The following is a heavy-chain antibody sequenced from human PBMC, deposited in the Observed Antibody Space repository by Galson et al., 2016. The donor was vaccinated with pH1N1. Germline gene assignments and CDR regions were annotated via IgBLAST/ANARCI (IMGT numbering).Heavy chain of an antibody. CDR3: ARLSMDPPYYFCFYRYV. D-gene: IGHD2/OR15-2a*01. V-gene: IGHV5-51*03. J-gene: IGHJ6*03. CDR2: IYPGDSDT. CDR1: GYSFATDW. Sequence: QSGAEVKKAGESLKISCQASGYSFATDWIGWVRQTPGKGLEWVGIIYPGDSDTKYSPSFQGQVTMSVDKSISTAYLQWTSLKASDTAMYYCARLSMDPPYYFCFYRYVWGEGTTVTVS.